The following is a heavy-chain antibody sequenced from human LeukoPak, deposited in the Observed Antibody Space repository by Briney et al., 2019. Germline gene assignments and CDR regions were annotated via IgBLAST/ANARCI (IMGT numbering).Heavy chain of an antibody. CDR1: GGSISSYY. D-gene: IGHD6-19*01. CDR3: ARSIAVAGTEFGY. CDR2: IYYSGST. J-gene: IGHJ4*02. V-gene: IGHV4-59*01. Sequence: SETLSLTCTVSGGSISSYYWSWIRQPPGKGLEWIGYIYYSGSTNYNPSLKSRVTISVDTSKNQFSLKLSSVTAADTAVYYCARSIAVAGTEFGYWGQGTLVTVSS.